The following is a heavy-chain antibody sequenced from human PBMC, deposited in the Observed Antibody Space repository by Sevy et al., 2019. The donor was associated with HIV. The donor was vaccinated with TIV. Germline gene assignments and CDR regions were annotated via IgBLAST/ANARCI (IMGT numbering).Heavy chain of an antibody. D-gene: IGHD3-10*01. CDR1: GFTFSSSG. Sequence: GGSLRLSCGASGFTFSSSGLHWVRQAPGRGLEWVAVISYDGSNKYYADSVKGRFTISRDNSKNTLYLQMNSLRPEDTAVDYCAKDRGGLCWDLLKYYLDYWGQGTPVTVSS. V-gene: IGHV3-30*18. CDR2: ISYDGSNK. J-gene: IGHJ4*02. CDR3: AKDRGGLCWDLLKYYLDY.